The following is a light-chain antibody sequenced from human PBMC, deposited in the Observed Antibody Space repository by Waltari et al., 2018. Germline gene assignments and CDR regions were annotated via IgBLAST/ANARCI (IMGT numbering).Light chain of an antibody. Sequence: QSDLTQPRSVSGSPGQSVPISCTCTSSDVGGYHYVSWFQQHPGKAPKLMIHDVSKRPSGVPDRFSGSKSGNTASLTISGLQADDETDYYCCSYAGRYTWVFGGGTKLTVL. CDR1: SSDVGGYHY. CDR2: DVS. V-gene: IGLV2-11*01. J-gene: IGLJ3*02. CDR3: CSYAGRYTWV.